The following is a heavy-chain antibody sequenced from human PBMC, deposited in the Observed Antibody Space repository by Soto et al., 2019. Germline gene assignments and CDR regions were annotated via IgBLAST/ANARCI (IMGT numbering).Heavy chain of an antibody. D-gene: IGHD6-19*01. CDR1: GGSISSSSYY. V-gene: IGHV4-39*01. CDR2: IYYSGST. J-gene: IGHJ3*02. Sequence: SETLSLTCTVSGGSISSSSYYWGWIRQPPGKGLEWIGRIYYSGSTYYNPSLKSRVTISVDTSKNQFSLKLSSVTAADTAVYYCARRDSSGVYAFDIWGQGTMVTVSS. CDR3: ARRDSSGVYAFDI.